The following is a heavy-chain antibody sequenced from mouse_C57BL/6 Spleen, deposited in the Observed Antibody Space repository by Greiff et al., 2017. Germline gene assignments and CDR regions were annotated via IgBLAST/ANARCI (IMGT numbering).Heavy chain of an antibody. Sequence: EVHLVESGGGLVQPGESLKLSCESNEYEFPSHDMSWVRKTPEKRLELVAAINRDGGSTYYPDTMERRFIISRDNTKKTLYLQMSSLRSEDTALYYCARHYYASSSYYYAMDYWGQGTSVTVSS. D-gene: IGHD1-1*01. J-gene: IGHJ4*01. CDR2: INRDGGST. V-gene: IGHV5-2*01. CDR3: ARHYYASSSYYYAMDY. CDR1: EYEFPSHD.